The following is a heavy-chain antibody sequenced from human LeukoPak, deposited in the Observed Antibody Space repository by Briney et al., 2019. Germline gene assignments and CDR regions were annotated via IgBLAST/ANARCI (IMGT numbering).Heavy chain of an antibody. D-gene: IGHD3-22*01. CDR2: FYTSGTT. Sequence: PSETLSLTCTVSGGSISSNPYYWGWIRQPTGKGLEWIVNFYTSGTTYYNPSLKSRVTISVDTSKNQFSLSLTSVTASDTAVYYCARQDYDKPLWGQGTLVTVSS. V-gene: IGHV4-39*01. CDR1: GGSISSNPYY. CDR3: ARQDYDKPL. J-gene: IGHJ1*01.